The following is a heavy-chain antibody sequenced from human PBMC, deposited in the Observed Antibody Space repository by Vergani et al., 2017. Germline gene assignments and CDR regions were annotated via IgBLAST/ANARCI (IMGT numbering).Heavy chain of an antibody. CDR2: IIPIFGTA. D-gene: IGHD2-21*01. J-gene: IGHJ6*03. CDR1: GGTFSSYA. CDR3: ARKHCGGDCYRGWDYHSYMDV. V-gene: IGHV1-69*13. Sequence: QVQLVQSGAEVKKPGSSVKVSCKASGGTFSSYAISWVRQAPGQGLEWMGRIIPIFGTANYAQKFQGRVTITADESTSTAYMELSSLRSEDTAVYYCARKHCGGDCYRGWDYHSYMDVWGKGTTVIVSS.